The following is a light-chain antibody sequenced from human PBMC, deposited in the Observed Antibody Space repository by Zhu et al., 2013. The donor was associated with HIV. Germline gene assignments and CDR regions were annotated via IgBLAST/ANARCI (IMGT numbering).Light chain of an antibody. CDR2: DVT. V-gene: IGLV2-8*01. Sequence: QSVLTQPPSASGSPGQSVTISCTGTSSDVGGYNYVSWYQLHPGRAPKLMIYDVTKRPSGVPDRFSASKSGNVASLTVSGLQAEDEADYYCSSYAGSNTVVFGRRDQGDRP. CDR3: SSYAGSNTVV. J-gene: IGLJ2*01. CDR1: SSDVGGYNY.